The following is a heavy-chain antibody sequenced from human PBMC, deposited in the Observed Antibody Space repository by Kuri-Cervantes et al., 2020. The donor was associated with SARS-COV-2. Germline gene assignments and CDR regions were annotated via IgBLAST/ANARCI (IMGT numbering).Heavy chain of an antibody. CDR2: IYHSGST. J-gene: IGHJ2*01. Sequence: SQTLSLTCAVSGYSISSGYYWGWIRQPPGKGLEWIGSIYHSGSTYYNPSLKSRVTISVDTSKNQFSLKLSSVTAADTAVYYCARHEGEEYSSSWYLIPSYWYFDLWGRGTLVTFSS. CDR3: ARHEGEEYSSSWYLIPSYWYFDL. V-gene: IGHV4-38-2*01. D-gene: IGHD6-13*01. CDR1: GYSISSGYY.